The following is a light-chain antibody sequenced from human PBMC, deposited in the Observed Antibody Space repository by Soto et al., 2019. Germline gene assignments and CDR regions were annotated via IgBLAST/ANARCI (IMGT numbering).Light chain of an antibody. CDR1: SSDVGTYNY. J-gene: IGLJ1*01. CDR3: SSYTSSTTYD. Sequence: QSALTQPASVSGSPGQSITISCTGTSSDVGTYNYVSWYQQHPGKAPKLMIYEVSNRPSGVSNRFSGFKSGNTASLTISGLQAEDEADYYCSSYTSSTTYDFGTGKKVTV. V-gene: IGLV2-14*01. CDR2: EVS.